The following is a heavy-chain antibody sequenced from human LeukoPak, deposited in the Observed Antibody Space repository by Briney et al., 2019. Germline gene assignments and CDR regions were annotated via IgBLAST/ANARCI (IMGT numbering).Heavy chain of an antibody. V-gene: IGHV3-15*05. Sequence: RPGGSLRLSCAASGFTFTNAWMSWVRQAPGKGLEWVGRIKSIGDGGTTEYTAPVQGRFTISRDDSRNTLYLQMNSLKTEDTAVYYCTTGRDRWQLLFDIWGQGTMVGVSS. CDR2: IKSIGDGGTT. D-gene: IGHD4-23*01. CDR3: TTGRDRWQLLFDI. J-gene: IGHJ3*02. CDR1: GFTFTNAW.